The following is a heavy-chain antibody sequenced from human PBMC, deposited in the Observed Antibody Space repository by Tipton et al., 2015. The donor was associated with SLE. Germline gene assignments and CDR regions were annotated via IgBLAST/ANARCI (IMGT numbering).Heavy chain of an antibody. CDR3: ARDLRRYFDY. CDR2: IKSKIHGGTT. Sequence: GSLRLSCAASGFTFSNAWMTWVRQAPGKGLEWVGRIKSKIHGGTTDYAAPAKGRFTISRDDSKNTLYLQMNSLKTEDTAVYYCARDLRRYFDYWGQGTLVTVSS. V-gene: IGHV3-15*01. D-gene: IGHD3-16*01. CDR1: GFTFSNAW. J-gene: IGHJ4*02.